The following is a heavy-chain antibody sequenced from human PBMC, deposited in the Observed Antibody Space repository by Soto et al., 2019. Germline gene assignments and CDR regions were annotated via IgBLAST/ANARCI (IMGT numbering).Heavy chain of an antibody. V-gene: IGHV1-3*01. J-gene: IGHJ4*02. CDR1: GYTFTSYA. D-gene: IGHD2-2*01. Sequence: GASVKVSCKASGYTFTSYAMHWVRQAPGQRLEWMGWINAGNGNTKYSQKFQGRVTITRDTSASTAYMELSSLRSEDTAVYYCAVLVPAARGFDYWGQGTLVTVSS. CDR3: AVLVPAARGFDY. CDR2: INAGNGNT.